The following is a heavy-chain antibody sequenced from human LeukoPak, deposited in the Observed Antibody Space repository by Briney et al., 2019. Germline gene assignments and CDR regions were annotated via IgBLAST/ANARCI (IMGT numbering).Heavy chain of an antibody. D-gene: IGHD6-19*01. J-gene: IGHJ3*02. CDR3: TTDRIAVAAADAFDI. V-gene: IGHV3-15*01. CDR2: IKGKTDGGTT. CDR1: GFTFSNAW. Sequence: PGGSLRLSFAASGFTFSNAWMSWVRQAPGKWLEWVGRIKGKTDGGTTDYAAPVKGRFTISRDDSKNTLYLQMNSLKTEDTAVYYCTTDRIAVAAADAFDIWGPGTMVTVSS.